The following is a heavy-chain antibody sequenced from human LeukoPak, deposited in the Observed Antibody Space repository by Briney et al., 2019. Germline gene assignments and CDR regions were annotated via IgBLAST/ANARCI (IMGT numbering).Heavy chain of an antibody. CDR1: GFTFSSYW. Sequence: QAGGSLRLSCAASGFTFSSYWMSWVRQAPGKGLEWVANIKQDGSEKYYVDSVKGRFTISRDNSKNTLYLQMNSLRAEDTAVYYCARGIVVVVTATSNWFDPWGQGTLVTVSS. V-gene: IGHV3-7*01. J-gene: IGHJ5*02. CDR2: IKQDGSEK. CDR3: ARGIVVVVTATSNWFDP. D-gene: IGHD2-15*01.